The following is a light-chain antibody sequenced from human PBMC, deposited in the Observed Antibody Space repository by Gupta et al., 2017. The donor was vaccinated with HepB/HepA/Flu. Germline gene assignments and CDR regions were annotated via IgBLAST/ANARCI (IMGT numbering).Light chain of an antibody. J-gene: IGLJ2*01. Sequence: SYVLTQPPSVSVAPGKTARITCGGNNIGSKSVHWYQQKPGQAPVLVIYYDSDRSPGIPERFSGSNSGNTATLTISRVEAGDEADYYCQVWDSSSDHVVFGGGTKLTVL. CDR3: QVWDSSSDHVV. CDR2: YDS. V-gene: IGLV3-21*04. CDR1: NIGSKS.